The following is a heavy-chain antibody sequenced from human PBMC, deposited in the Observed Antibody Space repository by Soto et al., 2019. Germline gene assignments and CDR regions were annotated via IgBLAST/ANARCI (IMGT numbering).Heavy chain of an antibody. D-gene: IGHD5-12*01. CDR2: INPSGGIT. J-gene: IGHJ6*02. CDR1: GSTFSRYY. Sequence: SVQVYCMASGSTFSRYYIYWVRQAPGQGLEWMGAINPSGGITTYAQKFQGRVTMTSDTSTRTVYMELSSLRSEHTAVYYCARPKGVASYPYYNCKDGSRQVTRVTFSS. CDR3: ARPKGVASYPYYNCKDG. V-gene: IGHV1-46*01.